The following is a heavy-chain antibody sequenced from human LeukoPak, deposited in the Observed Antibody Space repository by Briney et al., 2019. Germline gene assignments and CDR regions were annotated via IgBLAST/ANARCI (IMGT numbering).Heavy chain of an antibody. Sequence: GGSLRLSCAASGFTFSSYGMHWVRQAPGKGLEWVAVISYDGSNKYYADSVKGRFTISRDNSKNTLYLQMNSLRAEDTAVYYCAKEPLVVPSDFYYYYYGMDVWGQGTTVTVSS. CDR1: GFTFSSYG. CDR3: AKEPLVVPSDFYYYYYGMDV. CDR2: ISYDGSNK. V-gene: IGHV3-30*18. J-gene: IGHJ6*02. D-gene: IGHD2-2*01.